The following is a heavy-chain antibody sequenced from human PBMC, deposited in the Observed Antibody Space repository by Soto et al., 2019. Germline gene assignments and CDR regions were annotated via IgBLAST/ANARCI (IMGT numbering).Heavy chain of an antibody. CDR3: ARAGSVTGTIRFARQIDY. D-gene: IGHD1-7*01. CDR1: GFTFSSYW. J-gene: IGHJ4*02. V-gene: IGHV3-74*01. CDR2: INSDGSST. Sequence: EVQLVESGGGLVQPGGSMRLSCAASGFTFSSYWMHWVRQAPGKGLVWVSRINSDGSSTSYADSVKGRFTISRDNAKNTLYLQKNSLRAEDTAVYYCARAGSVTGTIRFARQIDYWGQGTLVTVSS.